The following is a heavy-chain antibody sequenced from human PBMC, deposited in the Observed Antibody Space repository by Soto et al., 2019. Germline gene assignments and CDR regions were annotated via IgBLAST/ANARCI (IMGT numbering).Heavy chain of an antibody. CDR3: FRVFRGVVNWFDL. Sequence: AAGKASSEASCDTITNIVLRWGRPAPVQGLEWMGWIATYNSNKNYPQKFQGRLTLTTDTSTCTGYMELKSLEYDDTAVYFFFRVFRGVVNWFDLCGQGTLVIVSS. J-gene: IGHJ5*01. D-gene: IGHD3-10*01. CDR2: IATYNSNK. V-gene: IGHV1-18*01. CDR1: CDTITNIV.